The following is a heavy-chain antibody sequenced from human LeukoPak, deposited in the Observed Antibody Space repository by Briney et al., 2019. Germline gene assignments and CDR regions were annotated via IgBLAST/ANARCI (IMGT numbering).Heavy chain of an antibody. J-gene: IGHJ4*02. D-gene: IGHD6-13*01. CDR3: ARDKSKFKQQLLGLYFDF. V-gene: IGHV1-2*02. CDR1: GYTFTGYY. CDR2: INPNSGGT. Sequence: ASVKVSCKASGYTFTGYYMHWVRQAPGQGLEWMGWINPNSGGTNYAQKFQGRVTMTRDTSISTAYMELSRLRSDDTAVYYCARDKSKFKQQLLGLYFDFWGQGTLVTVSS.